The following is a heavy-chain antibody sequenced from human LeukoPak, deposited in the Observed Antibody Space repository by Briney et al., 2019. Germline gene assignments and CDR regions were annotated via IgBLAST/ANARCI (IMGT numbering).Heavy chain of an antibody. D-gene: IGHD6-6*01. CDR2: ISGSGGST. V-gene: IGHV3-23*01. J-gene: IGHJ4*02. CDR1: GVTFNNYA. CDR3: AKDHVYSSSSFDY. Sequence: PGGSLRLSCAVSGVTFNNYAMSWVRQAPGKGLEWVSAISGSGGSTYYADSVKGRFTISRDNSKNTLYLQMNSLRVEDTAVYYCAKDHVYSSSSFDYWGLGTLVTVSS.